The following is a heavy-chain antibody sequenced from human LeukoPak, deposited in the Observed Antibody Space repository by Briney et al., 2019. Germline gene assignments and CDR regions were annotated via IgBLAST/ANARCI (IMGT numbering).Heavy chain of an antibody. CDR2: IIPIFGTA. J-gene: IGHJ6*02. CDR1: GGTFSSYA. CDR3: AKDIGPGATPIHYYYYYGMDV. V-gene: IGHV1-69*05. D-gene: IGHD1-26*01. Sequence: SVKVSCKASGGTFSSYAISWVRQAPGQGLEWMGGIIPIFGTANYAQKFQGRVTITTDESTSTAYMELSSLRTEDTALYYCAKDIGPGATPIHYYYYYGMDVWGQGTTVTVSS.